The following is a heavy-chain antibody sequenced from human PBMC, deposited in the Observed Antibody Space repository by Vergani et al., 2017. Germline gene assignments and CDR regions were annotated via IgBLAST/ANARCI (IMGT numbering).Heavy chain of an antibody. V-gene: IGHV4-59*02. D-gene: IGHD6-13*01. CDR1: GVSVTDYN. Sequence: QAQLQESGPGLVKPSETMSLTCHVFGVSVTDYNCNWIRQAPGKGLEWIGSLSTTGGTTHASHNPSLKSRVSISVDTSKSQFSLRLTSMTAADSAIYYCAGDTHSWQRADRWGQGLLVSVSS. CDR3: AGDTHSWQRADR. CDR2: LSTTGGT. J-gene: IGHJ5*02.